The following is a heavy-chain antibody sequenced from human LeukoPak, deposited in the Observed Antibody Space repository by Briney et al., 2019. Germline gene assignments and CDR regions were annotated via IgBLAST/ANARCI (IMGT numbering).Heavy chain of an antibody. J-gene: IGHJ4*02. V-gene: IGHV3-74*01. D-gene: IGHD3-10*01. Sequence: GGSLRLSCAASGFTVSSYWMNWVRQAPGKGLVWVSRISSDGGTISYADSVKGRFTISRDNAKNSLYLQMNSLRAEDTAVYYCARDGAARGSGSFGDWGQGTLLTVSS. CDR1: GFTVSSYW. CDR3: ARDGAARGSGSFGD. CDR2: ISSDGGTI.